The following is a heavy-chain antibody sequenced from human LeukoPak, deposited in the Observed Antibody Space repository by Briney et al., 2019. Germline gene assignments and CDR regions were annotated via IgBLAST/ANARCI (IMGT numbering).Heavy chain of an antibody. CDR1: GSPFSDYY. CDR2: ISSSSSDT. J-gene: IGHJ6*02. Sequence: GGSLRLSCAASGSPFSDYYMRWIRQAPGKGLEWVSYISSSSSDTNYADSVKGRFTISRDNAKNSLYLQMNSLRAEDAAVYYCARGHYGMDVWGQGTTVTVSS. V-gene: IGHV3-11*05. CDR3: ARGHYGMDV.